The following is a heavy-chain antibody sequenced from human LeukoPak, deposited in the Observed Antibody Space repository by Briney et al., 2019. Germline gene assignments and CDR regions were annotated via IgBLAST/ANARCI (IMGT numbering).Heavy chain of an antibody. V-gene: IGHV3-64D*06. CDR3: VRRIPYSSGLHYCDL. CDR1: GFTFNSYA. Sequence: GGSLRLSCSASGFTFNSYAMNWVRQAPGKGLEYVSTINTSGGTTYYADSVKGSFTISRDNSKNILYLQMSSLRAEDTSVYYFVRRIPYSSGLHYCDLGGQGNLHSVSS. D-gene: IGHD6-19*01. J-gene: IGHJ4*02. CDR2: INTSGGTT.